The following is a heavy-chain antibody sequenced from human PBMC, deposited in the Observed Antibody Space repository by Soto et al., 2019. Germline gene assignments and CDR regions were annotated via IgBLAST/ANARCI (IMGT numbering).Heavy chain of an antibody. J-gene: IGHJ4*02. CDR3: ARALKAVAGPDC. CDR1: GFTVGGNY. D-gene: IGHD6-19*01. Sequence: GGSLRLSCAASGFTVGGNYMNWVRQAPGKGLEWVSVIYTGGSTYYADSVKGRFTNSRDNSKNTLYLQMNSLRAEDTAVYYCARALKAVAGPDCWGQGTLVTVSS. CDR2: IYTGGST. V-gene: IGHV3-66*01.